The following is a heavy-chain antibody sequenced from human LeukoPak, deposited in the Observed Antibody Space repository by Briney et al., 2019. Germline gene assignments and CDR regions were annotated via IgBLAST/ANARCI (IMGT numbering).Heavy chain of an antibody. V-gene: IGHV1-18*01. J-gene: IGHJ6*03. Sequence: GASVKVSCKASGYTFTSYGISWVRQAPGQGLEWMGWISAYNGNTNYAQKLQGRVTMTTDTSTSTAYMELRSLRSDDTAVYYCARDSPYGSGSYLYYYYYMDVWGKGTTVTVSS. D-gene: IGHD3-10*01. CDR2: ISAYNGNT. CDR1: GYTFTSYG. CDR3: ARDSPYGSGSYLYYYYYMDV.